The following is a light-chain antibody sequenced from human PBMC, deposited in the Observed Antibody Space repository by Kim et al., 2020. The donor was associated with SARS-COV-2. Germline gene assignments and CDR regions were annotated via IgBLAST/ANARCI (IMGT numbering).Light chain of an antibody. V-gene: IGLV3-19*01. CDR1: SLRIYY. CDR2: GKN. J-gene: IGLJ3*02. CDR3: NSRDSSGYHWV. Sequence: SSELTQDPAVSVALGQTVRITCQGDSLRIYYATWYQQKPGQAPVVVIYGKNNRPSGIPDRFSGSSSGNTASLTITGAQAEDEADYYCNSRDSSGYHWVFG.